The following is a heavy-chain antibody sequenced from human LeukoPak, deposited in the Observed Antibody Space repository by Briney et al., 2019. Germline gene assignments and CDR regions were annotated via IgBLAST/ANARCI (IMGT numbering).Heavy chain of an antibody. V-gene: IGHV3-74*01. J-gene: IGHJ3*02. D-gene: IGHD3-10*01. CDR1: GFTFSSYW. Sequence: GGSLRLSCAASGFTFSSYWMHWVRQDPGKGPVWVSRISHDGSSTSYADSVKGRFTISRDNAKNTLYLQMNSLRAEDTAVYYCARVIEFGDLYAFDTWGLGTMVTVSS. CDR2: ISHDGSST. CDR3: ARVIEFGDLYAFDT.